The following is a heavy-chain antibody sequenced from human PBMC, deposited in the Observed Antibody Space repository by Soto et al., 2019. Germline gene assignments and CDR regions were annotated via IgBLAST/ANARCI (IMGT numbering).Heavy chain of an antibody. Sequence: SETLSLTCTVSGGSISSSSYYWGWIRQPPGKGLEWIGSIYYSGSTYYNPSLKSRVTISVDTSKNQFSLKLSSVTAADTAVYYCARHSQEGYSYYYYYMDVWGKGTTVTVSS. CDR1: GGSISSSSYY. J-gene: IGHJ6*03. V-gene: IGHV4-39*01. D-gene: IGHD2-15*01. CDR2: IYYSGST. CDR3: ARHSQEGYSYYYYYMDV.